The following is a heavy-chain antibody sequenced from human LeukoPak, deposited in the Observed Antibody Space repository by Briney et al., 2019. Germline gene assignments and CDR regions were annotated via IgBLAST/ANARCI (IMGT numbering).Heavy chain of an antibody. J-gene: IGHJ4*02. CDR3: AKHTGIYDSGYEISFDY. D-gene: IGHD5-12*01. CDR1: GFTFSSYG. Sequence: GGSLRLSCAASGFTFSSYGMSWIRQAPGKGLEWVSYISSSGSTIYYADSVKGRFTISRDNAKNSLYLQMNSLRAEDTAVYYCAKHTGIYDSGYEISFDYWGQGTLVTVSS. V-gene: IGHV3-11*01. CDR2: ISSSGSTI.